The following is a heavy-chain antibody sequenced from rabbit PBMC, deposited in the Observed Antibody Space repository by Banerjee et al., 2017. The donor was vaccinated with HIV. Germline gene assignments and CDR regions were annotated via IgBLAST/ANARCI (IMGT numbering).Heavy chain of an antibody. CDR3: ARVGASSSGYYLGL. J-gene: IGHJ6*01. CDR2: IDPVFGST. CDR1: GFDFSSYY. V-gene: IGHV1S7*01. Sequence: QSLEESGGDLVKPGASLTLTCTASGFDFSSYYMSWVRQAPGKGLEWIGYIDPVFGSTYYASWVNGRFTISSHNAQNTLYLQLNSLTAADTATYFCARVGASSSGYYLGLRGQGTLVTVS. D-gene: IGHD1-1*01.